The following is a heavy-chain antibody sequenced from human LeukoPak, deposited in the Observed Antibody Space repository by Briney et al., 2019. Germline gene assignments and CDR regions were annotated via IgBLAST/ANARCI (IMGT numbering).Heavy chain of an antibody. Sequence: GGSLRLSCAASGFTFSSFAMSWVRQAPGKGLEWVSAISASGGSTYYADSVRGRFTISKDNSENTLSLQMNSLRAEDTAVYYCAKRLGDYWGQGTLVSVSS. V-gene: IGHV3-23*01. J-gene: IGHJ4*02. CDR1: GFTFSSFA. CDR2: ISASGGST. CDR3: AKRLGDY. D-gene: IGHD3-10*01.